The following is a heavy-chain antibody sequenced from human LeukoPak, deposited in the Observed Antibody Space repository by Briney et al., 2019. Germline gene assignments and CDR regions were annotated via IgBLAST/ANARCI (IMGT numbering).Heavy chain of an antibody. V-gene: IGHV3-7*01. Sequence: PGGSLRLSCAASGFSFSSYYMTWVRQAPGKGLEWVAYIKEDGSEKNYVDPVKGRFTISRDNAKNSLYLQMNSLRAEDTAVYYCVRDRGYCSGGNCYTVLDYWGQGTLVTVSS. CDR1: GFSFSSYY. J-gene: IGHJ4*02. D-gene: IGHD2-15*01. CDR2: IKEDGSEK. CDR3: VRDRGYCSGGNCYTVLDY.